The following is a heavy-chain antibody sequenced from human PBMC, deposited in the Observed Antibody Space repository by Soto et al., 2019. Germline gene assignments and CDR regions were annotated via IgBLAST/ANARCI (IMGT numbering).Heavy chain of an antibody. Sequence: SETLSLTCTVSGGSIRNYCWNWIRKSPGKGLEWIGYIYSSGSTYYNPSLKSRVTISVDTSKNQFSLKLSSVTAADTAVYYCARRGREWLTSFDYWGQGTLVTVSS. D-gene: IGHD6-19*01. CDR3: ARRGREWLTSFDY. J-gene: IGHJ4*02. V-gene: IGHV4-4*08. CDR1: GGSIRNYC. CDR2: IYSSGST.